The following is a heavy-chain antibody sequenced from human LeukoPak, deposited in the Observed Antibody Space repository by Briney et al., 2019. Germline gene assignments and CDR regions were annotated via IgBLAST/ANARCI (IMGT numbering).Heavy chain of an antibody. V-gene: IGHV3-30*18. CDR2: ISYDGSKK. Sequence: GGSLRLSCAASGFTFSSYGMHWVRQAPGKGLEWVAVISYDGSKKYYADSVKGRFTISRDNSKNTLYLQMNSLRAEDTAVYYCAKGGYDYVEVGYFDSWGQGTLVTVSS. J-gene: IGHJ4*02. CDR3: AKGGYDYVEVGYFDS. CDR1: GFTFSSYG. D-gene: IGHD5-12*01.